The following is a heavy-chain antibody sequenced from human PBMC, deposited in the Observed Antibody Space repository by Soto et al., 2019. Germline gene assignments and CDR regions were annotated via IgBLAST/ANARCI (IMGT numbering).Heavy chain of an antibody. CDR3: AKDRGVVVPAAGGGIAAAGSGAFDI. Sequence: GGSLRLSCAASGFTFSSYAMSWVRQAPGKGLEWVSAISGSGGSTYYADSVKGRFTISRDNSKNTLYLQMNSLRAEDTAVYYCAKDRGVVVPAAGGGIAAAGSGAFDIWGQGTMVTVSS. J-gene: IGHJ3*02. CDR1: GFTFSSYA. V-gene: IGHV3-23*01. D-gene: IGHD2-2*01. CDR2: ISGSGGST.